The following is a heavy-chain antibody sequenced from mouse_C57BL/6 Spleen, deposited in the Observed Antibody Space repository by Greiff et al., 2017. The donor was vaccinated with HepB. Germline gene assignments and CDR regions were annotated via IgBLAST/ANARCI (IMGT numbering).Heavy chain of an antibody. J-gene: IGHJ1*03. CDR1: GFSLTSYG. V-gene: IGHV2-6-1*01. Sequence: QVQLQQSGPGLVAPSQSLSITCTVSGFSLTSYGVHWVRQPPGKGLEWLVVIWSDGSTTYNSALKSRLSISKDNSKRQVFLKMNSLQTDDTAMYYCARHGSYYYGSSRYFDVWGTGTTVTVSS. CDR2: IWSDGST. D-gene: IGHD1-1*01. CDR3: ARHGSYYYGSSRYFDV.